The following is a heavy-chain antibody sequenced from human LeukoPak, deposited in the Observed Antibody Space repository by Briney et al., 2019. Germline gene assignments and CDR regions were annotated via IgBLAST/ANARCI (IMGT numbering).Heavy chain of an antibody. CDR3: AKDRPSITGILEN. D-gene: IGHD1-20*01. Sequence: GGSLRLSCEASGFTFSSYAMSWVRQAPGRGLEWLSSISDSGDETYSADSVKSRFTISRDNSKNTLYFQLNSLRADDTAVYYCAKDRPSITGILENWGQGTLVTVSS. CDR2: ISDSGDET. CDR1: GFTFSSYA. J-gene: IGHJ4*02. V-gene: IGHV3-23*01.